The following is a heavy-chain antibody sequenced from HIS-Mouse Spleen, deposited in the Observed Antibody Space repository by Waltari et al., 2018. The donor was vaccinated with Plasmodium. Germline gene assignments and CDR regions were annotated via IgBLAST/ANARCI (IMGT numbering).Heavy chain of an antibody. J-gene: IGHJ4*02. D-gene: IGHD1-7*01. V-gene: IGHV4-39*07. CDR2: IYYSGST. CDR3: ARDRITGTSYFDY. Sequence: QLQLQESGPGLVKPSETLSLTCTVSGGSISSSSYYWGWNRQPPGKGLEWIGGIYYSGSTYYNPSLKSRVTISVDTSKNQFSLKLSSVTAADTAVYYCARDRITGTSYFDYWGQGTLVTVSS. CDR1: GGSISSSSYY.